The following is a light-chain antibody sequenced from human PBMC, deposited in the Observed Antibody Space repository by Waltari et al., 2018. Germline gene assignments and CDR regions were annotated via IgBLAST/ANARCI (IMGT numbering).Light chain of an antibody. CDR1: DSDVGAYDF. CDR2: EVS. Sequence: QSALTQPASVSGSPGQPITISCSGTDSDVGAYDFVSWYQQHPGKAPHLIIYEVSNRPSGSSNRFSASKPGNTASLTISGLQAEDEADYYCSSYTTSSAPGVFGTGTRVTVL. J-gene: IGLJ1*01. V-gene: IGLV2-14*01. CDR3: SSYTTSSAPGV.